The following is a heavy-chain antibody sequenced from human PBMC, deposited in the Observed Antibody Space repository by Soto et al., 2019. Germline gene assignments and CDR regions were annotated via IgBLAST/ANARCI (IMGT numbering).Heavy chain of an antibody. CDR2: IYYSGGT. D-gene: IGHD1-26*01. V-gene: IGHV4-59*01. CDR3: ARDLYMGSYYVESYYYGMDV. CDR1: GGSISSYY. Sequence: SETLSLTCTVSGGSISSYYWSWIRQPPGKGLEWIGYIYYSGGTNYNPSLKSRVTISVDTSKNQFSLKLSSVTAAGTAVYYCARDLYMGSYYVESYYYGMDVWGQGTTVTVSS. J-gene: IGHJ6*02.